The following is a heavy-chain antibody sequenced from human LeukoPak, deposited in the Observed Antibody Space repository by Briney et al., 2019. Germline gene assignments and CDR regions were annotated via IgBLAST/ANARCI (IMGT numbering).Heavy chain of an antibody. Sequence: SETLSLTCAVSGGSISRSNWWSWVRQSPGKGLEWIGGIYDNGSTNYNPSLKSRVTISVDKSKNQFSLRLSSVTAADTAVYYCARGDERGDAFDIWGQGTMVTVSS. J-gene: IGHJ3*02. CDR3: ARGDERGDAFDI. CDR1: GGSISRSNW. CDR2: IYDNGST. V-gene: IGHV4-4*02.